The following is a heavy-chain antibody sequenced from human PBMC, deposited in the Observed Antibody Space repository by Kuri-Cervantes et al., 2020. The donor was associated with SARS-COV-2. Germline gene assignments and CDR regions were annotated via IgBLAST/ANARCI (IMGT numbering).Heavy chain of an antibody. CDR1: GSTFSDAW. Sequence: GESLMISCVASGSTFSDAWMGWVRQTPGKGLEWVAVISYDGSNKYYADSVKGRFTISRDNSKNTLYLQMNSLRAEDTAVYYCARGGADFVQETRNWFEPWGRGTQVTVSS. J-gene: IGHJ5*02. V-gene: IGHV3-30*19. D-gene: IGHD2-8*01. CDR2: ISYDGSNK. CDR3: ARGGADFVQETRNWFEP.